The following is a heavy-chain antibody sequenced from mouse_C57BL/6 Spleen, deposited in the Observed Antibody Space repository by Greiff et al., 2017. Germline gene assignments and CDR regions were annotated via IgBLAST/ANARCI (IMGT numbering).Heavy chain of an antibody. V-gene: IGHV1-69*01. CDR1: GYTFTSYW. CDR2: IDPSDSYT. J-gene: IGHJ2*01. D-gene: IGHD3-2*02. CDR3: ARGAQATFDY. Sequence: VQLQQPGAELVMPGASVKLSCKASGYTFTSYWMHWVKQRPGQGLEWIGEIDPSDSYTNYNQKFKGKSTLTVDKSSSTAYMQLSSLTSEDSAVYYCARGAQATFDYWGQGTTLTVSS.